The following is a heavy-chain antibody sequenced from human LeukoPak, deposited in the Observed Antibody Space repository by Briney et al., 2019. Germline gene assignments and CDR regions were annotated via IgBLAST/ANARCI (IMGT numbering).Heavy chain of an antibody. Sequence: PSETLSLTCTVSGGSISSGGYYWSWIRQHPGKGLEWIGYIYYSGSTNYNPSLKSRVTISVDTSKNQFSLKLSSVTAADTAVYYCARTQRYYNGAPPWYFDLWGRGTLVTVSS. CDR1: GGSISSGGYY. CDR3: ARTQRYYNGAPPWYFDL. V-gene: IGHV4-61*08. J-gene: IGHJ2*01. D-gene: IGHD3-10*01. CDR2: IYYSGST.